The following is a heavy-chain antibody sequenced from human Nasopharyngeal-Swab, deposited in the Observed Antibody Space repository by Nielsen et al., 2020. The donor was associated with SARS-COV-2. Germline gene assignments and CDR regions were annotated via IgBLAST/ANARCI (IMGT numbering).Heavy chain of an antibody. J-gene: IGHJ6*03. Sequence: WVRQAPGQGLEWMGGIIPILGIANYAQKSQGRVTITADKSTSTAYMELSSLRSEDTAVYYRARGGADDILTGPYYYYYYYMDVWGKGTTVTVSS. D-gene: IGHD3-9*01. CDR2: IIPILGIA. CDR3: ARGGADDILTGPYYYYYYYMDV. V-gene: IGHV1-69*10.